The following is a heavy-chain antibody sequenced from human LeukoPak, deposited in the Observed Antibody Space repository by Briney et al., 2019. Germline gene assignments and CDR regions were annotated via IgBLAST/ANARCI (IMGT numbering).Heavy chain of an antibody. Sequence: GGSLRLSCTASGFTFSDYEMIWVRQAPGKGLEWLSYITSSGSNIQYADSVKGRFTISRDNTKNSLYLQMNSLRAEDTAVYYCARERVNCGGDCIDYWGQGTLVTVSS. V-gene: IGHV3-48*03. J-gene: IGHJ4*02. CDR3: ARERVNCGGDCIDY. CDR1: GFTFSDYE. CDR2: ITSSGSNI. D-gene: IGHD2-21*02.